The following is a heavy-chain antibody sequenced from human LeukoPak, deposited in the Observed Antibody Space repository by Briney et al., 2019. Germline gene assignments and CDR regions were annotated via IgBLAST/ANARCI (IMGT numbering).Heavy chain of an antibody. D-gene: IGHD3-22*01. CDR1: GGSISSSSYY. J-gene: IGHJ4*02. CDR3: ARGPYYYDSSGWGY. CDR2: IYYSGST. V-gene: IGHV4-39*07. Sequence: SETLSLTCTVSGGSISSSSYYWGWIRQPPGKGLEWIGSIYYSGSTYYNPSLKSRVTISVDTSKNQFSLKLSSVTAADTAVYYCARGPYYYDSSGWGYWGQGTLVTVSS.